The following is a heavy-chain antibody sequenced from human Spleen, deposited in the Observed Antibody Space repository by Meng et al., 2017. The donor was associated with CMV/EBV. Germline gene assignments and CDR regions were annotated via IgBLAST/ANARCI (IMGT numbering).Heavy chain of an antibody. Sequence: GGSLRLSWAASGFTFSSYSMNWVRQAPGKGLEWVSYISSSSSTIYYAVSVKGRFTISRDNAKNSLYLQMNSLRAEDTAVYYCARATSGSYYYYYYGMDVWGQGTTVTVSS. CDR3: ARATSGSYYYYYYGMDV. D-gene: IGHD1-26*01. CDR2: ISSSSSTI. J-gene: IGHJ6*02. CDR1: GFTFSSYS. V-gene: IGHV3-48*04.